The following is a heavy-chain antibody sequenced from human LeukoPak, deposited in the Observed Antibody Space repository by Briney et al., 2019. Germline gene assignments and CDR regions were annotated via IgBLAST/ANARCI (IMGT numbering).Heavy chain of an antibody. V-gene: IGHV1-69*05. CDR2: IIPIFGTA. J-gene: IGHJ4*02. CDR3: ARQKRSSGYYEGDVDY. CDR1: GGTFSSYA. Sequence: GASVKVSCKASGGTFSSYAISWVRQAPGQGLEWMGRIIPIFGTANYAQKFQGRVTITTDETTRTAYMELSSLRSEDTAVYYCARQKRSSGYYEGDVDYWGQGTLVTVSS. D-gene: IGHD3-22*01.